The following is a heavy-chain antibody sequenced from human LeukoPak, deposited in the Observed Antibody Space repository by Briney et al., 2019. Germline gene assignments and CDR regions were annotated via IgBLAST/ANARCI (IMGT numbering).Heavy chain of an antibody. D-gene: IGHD5-12*01. CDR1: GFTVSSNY. CDR2: IYSGGST. V-gene: IGHV3-66*01. CDR3: ARDPDGYNKEAY. Sequence: GGSLRLSCAASGFTVSSNYMSWVRQAPGKGLEWVSVIYSGGSTYYADSVKGRFTISRDNSKNTLYLQMNSLRAEDTAVYYCARDPDGYNKEAYWGQGTLVTVSS. J-gene: IGHJ4*02.